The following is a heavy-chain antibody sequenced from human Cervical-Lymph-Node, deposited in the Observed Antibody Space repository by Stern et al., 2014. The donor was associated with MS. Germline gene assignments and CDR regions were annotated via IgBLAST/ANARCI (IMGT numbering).Heavy chain of an antibody. V-gene: IGHV3-33*01. CDR2: IYYDGGFK. Sequence: VQLVESGGGVVQPGRSLRLSCAASGFIFSSYNMHWVRQAPGKGLEWVAVIYYDGGFKYYADSVRGRFTISRDNSQNTVFLQMNNLRAEDTAVYYCARGRNRDGDNFVGPGGQGTLVTVSS. CDR3: ARGRNRDGDNFVGP. CDR1: GFIFSSYN. J-gene: IGHJ5*02. D-gene: IGHD5-24*01.